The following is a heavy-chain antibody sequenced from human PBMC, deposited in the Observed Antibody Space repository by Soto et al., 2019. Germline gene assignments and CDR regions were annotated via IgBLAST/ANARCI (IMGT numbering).Heavy chain of an antibody. J-gene: IGHJ6*02. CDR1: FTSYD. CDR3: ARGPGSSDWRFSYYYMDV. V-gene: IGHV1-8*01. D-gene: IGHD6-19*01. Sequence: QVQLVQSGAEVKKPGASVKVSCTFTSYDINWERQATGQGLEWMGWMNPNSGNTRYAQKFQGRVTMTRNTSKFTAYMELSSLRSEDTAVYYCARGPGSSDWRFSYYYMDVWGQGTTVTVSS. CDR2: MNPNSGNT.